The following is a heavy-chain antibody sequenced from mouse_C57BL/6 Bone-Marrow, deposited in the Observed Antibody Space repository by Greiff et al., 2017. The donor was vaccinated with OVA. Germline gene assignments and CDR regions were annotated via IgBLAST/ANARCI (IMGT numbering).Heavy chain of an antibody. CDR1: GYTFTSYW. CDR3: ERGGNYIYAMDD. CDR2: IHPNSGST. V-gene: IGHV1-64*01. D-gene: IGHD2-1*01. J-gene: IGHJ4*01. Sequence: QVQLQQPGAELVKPGASVKLSCKASGYTFTSYWMNWVKQRPGQGLEWIGLIHPNSGSTNYNEKFKSKATLTVDKSSSTAYMQLSSLTSDDSADYDSERGGNYIYAMDDWGKGTTVTVAA.